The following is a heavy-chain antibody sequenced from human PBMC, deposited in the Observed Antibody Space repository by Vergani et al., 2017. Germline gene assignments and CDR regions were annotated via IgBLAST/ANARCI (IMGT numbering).Heavy chain of an antibody. CDR2: IWYDGSNK. V-gene: IGHV3-33*01. CDR3: ARARYCSGGSCYSLDY. CDR1: GFTFSSYG. Sequence: VQLVESGGGVVQPGRSLRLSCAASGFTFSSYGMHWVRQAPGKGLEWVAVIWYDGSNKYYADSVKGRFTISRDNSKNTLYLQMNSLRAEDTAVYYCARARYCSGGSCYSLDYWGQGTLVTVSS. D-gene: IGHD2-15*01. J-gene: IGHJ4*02.